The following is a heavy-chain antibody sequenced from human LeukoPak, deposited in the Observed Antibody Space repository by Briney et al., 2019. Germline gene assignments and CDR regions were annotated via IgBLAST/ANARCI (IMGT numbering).Heavy chain of an antibody. V-gene: IGHV3-53*01. J-gene: IGHJ4*02. CDR3: ARVGGASGGYLEYFDY. CDR2: IHSGGTT. CDR1: GFTVSSDY. D-gene: IGHD1-26*01. Sequence: PGGSLRLSCAASGFTVSSDYMSWVRQAPGKGLEWVSVIHSGGTTYYADSVKGRFTISRDNSKNTLYLQMNSLRADDTAVYYCARVGGASGGYLEYFDYWGQGTLVTVSS.